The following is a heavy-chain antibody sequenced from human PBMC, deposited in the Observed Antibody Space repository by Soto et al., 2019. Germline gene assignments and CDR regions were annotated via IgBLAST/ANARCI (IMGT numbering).Heavy chain of an antibody. J-gene: IGHJ4*02. CDR1: GGTFSSYA. Sequence: SVKVSCKASGGTFSSYAISWVRQAPGQGLEWMGGIIPIFGTANYAQKFQGRVTITADESTSTAYMELSSLRSEDTAVYYCARGPPLRGLCLDYRGQGTLVTVSS. V-gene: IGHV1-69*13. D-gene: IGHD2-2*01. CDR2: IIPIFGTA. CDR3: ARGPPLRGLCLDY.